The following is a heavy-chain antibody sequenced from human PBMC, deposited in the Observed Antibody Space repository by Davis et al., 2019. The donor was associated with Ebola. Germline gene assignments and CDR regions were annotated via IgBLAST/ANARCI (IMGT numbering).Heavy chain of an antibody. CDR1: GGSISTTSYY. CDR2: IYYTGNS. Sequence: GSLRLSCTVSGGSISTTSYYWAWIRQPPGKGLEWIGSIYYTGNSDYNPSLRSRVTISVDTSKNQFSLKLSSVTAADTAVYYCARDRPLYFFFGDYYGMDVWGQGTTVTVSS. CDR3: ARDRPLYFFFGDYYGMDV. J-gene: IGHJ6*02. D-gene: IGHD3-16*01. V-gene: IGHV4-39*02.